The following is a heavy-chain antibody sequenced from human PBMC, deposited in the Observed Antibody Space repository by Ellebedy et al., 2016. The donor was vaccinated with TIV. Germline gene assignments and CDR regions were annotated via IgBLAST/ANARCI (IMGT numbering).Heavy chain of an antibody. CDR1: GFTFSSYA. D-gene: IGHD5-24*01. CDR3: ARQSQKMATIPGDLGY. CDR2: ISGSGGST. J-gene: IGHJ4*02. V-gene: IGHV3-23*01. Sequence: GESLKISCAASGFTFSSYAMSWVRQAPGKGLEWVSGISGSGGSTYYADSVKGRCTISRDNAKNSLYLQMNSLRAEDTAVYYCARQSQKMATIPGDLGYWGQGTLVTVSS.